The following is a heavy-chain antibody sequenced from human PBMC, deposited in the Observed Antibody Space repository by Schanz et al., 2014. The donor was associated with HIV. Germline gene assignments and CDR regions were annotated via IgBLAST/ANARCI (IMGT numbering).Heavy chain of an antibody. V-gene: IGHV3-33*06. CDR2: IWYDGSNK. CDR1: GFTFSNFA. Sequence: QVQLVESGGGMVQPGRSLRLSCAASGFTFSNFAMHWVRQAPGKGLEWAAVIWYDGSNKYYADSVKGRFTISRDNSKKTLYLQMNSLRAEDTAVYYCAKDGSWEAFDAFDIWGQGTMVTVSS. J-gene: IGHJ3*02. D-gene: IGHD1-26*01. CDR3: AKDGSWEAFDAFDI.